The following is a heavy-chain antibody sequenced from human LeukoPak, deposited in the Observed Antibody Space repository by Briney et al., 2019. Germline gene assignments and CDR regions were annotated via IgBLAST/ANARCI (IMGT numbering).Heavy chain of an antibody. CDR3: ARRRGYSGYDLDY. V-gene: IGHV3-33*01. J-gene: IGHJ4*02. D-gene: IGHD5-12*01. CDR2: IWYDGSNK. Sequence: PGGSLRLSCAASGFTFSSYGMHWVRQAPGKGLEWVAVIWYDGSNKYYADSVKGRFTISKDNSKNTLYLQMNSLRAEDTAVHYCARRRGYSGYDLDYWGQGTLVTVSS. CDR1: GFTFSSYG.